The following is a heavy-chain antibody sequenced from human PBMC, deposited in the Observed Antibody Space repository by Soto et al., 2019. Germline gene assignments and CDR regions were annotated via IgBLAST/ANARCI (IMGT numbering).Heavy chain of an antibody. V-gene: IGHV1-69*02. CDR3: ARGQLTTVTTFDY. J-gene: IGHJ4*02. CDR2: IIPILGIA. Sequence: GASVKVSCAACGGSVSSYTISWVRQAPGQGLEWMGRIIPILGIANYAQKFQGRVTITADKSTSTAYMELSSLRSEDTAVYYCARGQLTTVTTFDYWGQGTLVTVSS. D-gene: IGHD4-17*01. CDR1: GGSVSSYT.